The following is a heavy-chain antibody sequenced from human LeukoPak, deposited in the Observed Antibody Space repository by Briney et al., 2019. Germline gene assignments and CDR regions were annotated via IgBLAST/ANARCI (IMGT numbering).Heavy chain of an antibody. CDR3: ARSDCSGGSCYSV. J-gene: IGHJ4*02. D-gene: IGHD2-15*01. Sequence: GGSLRLSCAASGFTFSSYWMSWVRQAPGMGLEWVANIKQDGSEKYYVDSVKGRFTISRDNAKNSLYLQMNSLRAEDTAVYYCARSDCSGGSCYSVWGQGTLVTVSS. CDR2: IKQDGSEK. CDR1: GFTFSSYW. V-gene: IGHV3-7*03.